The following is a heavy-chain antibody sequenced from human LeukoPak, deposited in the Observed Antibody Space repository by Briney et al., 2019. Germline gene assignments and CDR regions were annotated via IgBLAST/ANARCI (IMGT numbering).Heavy chain of an antibody. J-gene: IGHJ4*02. CDR3: ARAEVVVVWSTDY. CDR1: GYTFTSYD. D-gene: IGHD2-2*01. CDR2: MNPNSGNT. Sequence: ASVKVSCKASGYTFTSYDINWVRQATGQGLEWMGWMNPNSGNTGYAQKFQGRVTITADESTSTAYMELSSLRSEDTAVYYCARAEVVVVWSTDYWGQGTLVTVSS. V-gene: IGHV1-8*01.